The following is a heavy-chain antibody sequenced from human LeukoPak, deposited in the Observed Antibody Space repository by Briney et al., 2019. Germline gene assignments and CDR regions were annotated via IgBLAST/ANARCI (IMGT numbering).Heavy chain of an antibody. D-gene: IGHD3-10*01. CDR1: GYTFTSYG. J-gene: IGHJ6*04. Sequence: ASVKVSCKASGYTFTSYGISWVRQAPGQGLEWMGWISAYNGSTNYAQKLQGRVTMTTDTSTSTAYMELRSLRSDDTAVYYCARRITMVRGVNYYYGMDVWGKGTTVTVSS. CDR2: ISAYNGST. V-gene: IGHV1-18*04. CDR3: ARRITMVRGVNYYYGMDV.